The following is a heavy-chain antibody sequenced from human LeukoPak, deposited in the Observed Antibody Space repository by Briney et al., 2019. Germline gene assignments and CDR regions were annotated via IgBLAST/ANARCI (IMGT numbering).Heavy chain of an antibody. J-gene: IGHJ5*02. V-gene: IGHV3-23*01. Sequence: GGSLRLSCAASGFTFSSYAMSWVRQAPGKGLEWVSTISDSGGSTYYADSLKGRFTISRGNYKNTLYLQMNSLRAEDTAVYYCAKVDYYDSSGNYPNWFDPWGQGTLVTVSS. D-gene: IGHD3-22*01. CDR2: ISDSGGST. CDR3: AKVDYYDSSGNYPNWFDP. CDR1: GFTFSSYA.